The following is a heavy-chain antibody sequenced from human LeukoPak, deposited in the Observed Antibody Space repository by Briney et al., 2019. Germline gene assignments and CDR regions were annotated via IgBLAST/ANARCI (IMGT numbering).Heavy chain of an antibody. Sequence: SETLSLTCTVSGGSISSYYWSWIRQPPGKGLEWIGEINHSGSTNYNPSLKSRVTISVDTSKNQFSLKLSSVTAADTAVYYCARGSYLDYSNPRAPYYFDYWGQGTLVTVSS. CDR1: GGSISSYY. V-gene: IGHV4-34*01. D-gene: IGHD4-11*01. CDR2: INHSGST. CDR3: ARGSYLDYSNPRAPYYFDY. J-gene: IGHJ4*02.